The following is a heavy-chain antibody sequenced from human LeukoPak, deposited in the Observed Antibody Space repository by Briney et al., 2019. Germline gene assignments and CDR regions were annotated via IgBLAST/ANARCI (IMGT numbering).Heavy chain of an antibody. V-gene: IGHV3-20*04. CDR2: INWNGGST. D-gene: IGHD3-10*02. Sequence: PGGSLRLSCAASGFTFDDYGMSWVRQAPGKGLEWVFGINWNGGSTGYADSVKGRFTISRDNAKNSPYLQMNSLRAEDTALYYCARDRSYYYVWDYWGQGTLVTVSS. J-gene: IGHJ4*02. CDR1: GFTFDDYG. CDR3: ARDRSYYYVWDY.